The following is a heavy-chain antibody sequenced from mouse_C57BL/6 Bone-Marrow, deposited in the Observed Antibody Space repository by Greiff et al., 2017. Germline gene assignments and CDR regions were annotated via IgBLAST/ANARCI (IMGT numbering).Heavy chain of an antibody. CDR1: GFTFSSYT. CDR3: ARRANTMTANYAIDY. CDR2: ISGGGGNT. Sequence: EVKVVESGGGLVKPGGSLKLSCAASGFTFSSYTMSWVRQTPEKRLEWVATISGGGGNTYYPDSVKGRFTISRDNAKNTLYLQMSSLRSEDTALYYCARRANTMTANYAIDYWGQGTSVTVSS. J-gene: IGHJ4*01. D-gene: IGHD3-3*01. V-gene: IGHV5-9*01.